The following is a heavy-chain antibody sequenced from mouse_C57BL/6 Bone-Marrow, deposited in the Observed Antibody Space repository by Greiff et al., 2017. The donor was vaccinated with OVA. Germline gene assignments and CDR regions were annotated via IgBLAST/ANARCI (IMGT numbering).Heavy chain of an antibody. CDR2: IDPSDSYT. Sequence: VQLQQPGAELVKPGASVKLSCKASGYTFTSYWMQWVKQRPGQGLEWIGEIDPSDSYTNYNQKFKGKATLTVDTSSSTAYMQLSSLTSEDSAVYYCARRGYYYGSSYGAMDYWGQGTSVTVSS. V-gene: IGHV1-50*01. CDR3: ARRGYYYGSSYGAMDY. D-gene: IGHD1-1*01. CDR1: GYTFTSYW. J-gene: IGHJ4*01.